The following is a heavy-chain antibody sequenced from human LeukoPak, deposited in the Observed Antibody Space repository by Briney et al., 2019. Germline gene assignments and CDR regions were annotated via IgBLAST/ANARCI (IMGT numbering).Heavy chain of an antibody. J-gene: IGHJ4*02. D-gene: IGHD1/OR15-1a*01. V-gene: IGHV4-61*01. CDR2: IYYSGST. CDR3: ARGGNWNIDY. Sequence: PSETLSLTCTVSGGSVSSGSYYWSWIRQPPGKGLEWIGYIYYSGSTNYNPSLKSRVTISVDTSKNQFSLKLSSVTAADTAVYYCARGGNWNIDYWGQGTLVTVSS. CDR1: GGSVSSGSYY.